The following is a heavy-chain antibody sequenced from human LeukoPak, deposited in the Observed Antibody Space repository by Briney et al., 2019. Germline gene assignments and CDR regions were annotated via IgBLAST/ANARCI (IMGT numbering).Heavy chain of an antibody. J-gene: IGHJ4*02. V-gene: IGHV1-46*01. CDR3: ARGSRPVYNLLTGKRYFDY. CDR1: GYIFTSYY. CDR2: INPSGGSI. Sequence: GASVKVSCKASGYIFTSYYMYWVRQAPGQGLEWMGIINPSGGSIRYAQKFQGRVTMTRDTSTSTVYMELSSLRSEDTAVYYCARGSRPVYNLLTGKRYFDYWGQGTLLTVSS. D-gene: IGHD3-9*01.